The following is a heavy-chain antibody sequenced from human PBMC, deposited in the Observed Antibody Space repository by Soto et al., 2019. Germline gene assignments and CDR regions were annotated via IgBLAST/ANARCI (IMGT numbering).Heavy chain of an antibody. D-gene: IGHD3-22*01. CDR1: GFTFSSYS. J-gene: IGHJ4*02. Sequence: EVQLVESGGGLVKPGGSLRLSCAASGFTFSSYSMNWVRQAPGKGLEWDSSISSSSSYIYYADSVKGRFTISRDNAKNSLYLQMNSLRAEDTAVYYCASMKYYYDSSGNPFYWGQGTLVTVSS. V-gene: IGHV3-21*01. CDR2: ISSSSSYI. CDR3: ASMKYYYDSSGNPFY.